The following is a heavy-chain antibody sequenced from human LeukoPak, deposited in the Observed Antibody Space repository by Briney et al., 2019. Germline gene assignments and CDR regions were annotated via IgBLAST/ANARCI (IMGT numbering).Heavy chain of an antibody. V-gene: IGHV3-9*01. CDR2: ISWNSGSI. D-gene: IGHD6-19*01. CDR1: GFTFDDYA. J-gene: IGHJ4*02. Sequence: SQRLSCAASGFTFDDYAMHWVRQAPGKGLEWVSGISWNSGSIGYADSVKGRLTISRDNANNSLYLQMNSLRAEDTALYYCAKDNSRSGWSAAPGGFDYWGQGTLVTVSS. CDR3: AKDNSRSGWSAAPGGFDY.